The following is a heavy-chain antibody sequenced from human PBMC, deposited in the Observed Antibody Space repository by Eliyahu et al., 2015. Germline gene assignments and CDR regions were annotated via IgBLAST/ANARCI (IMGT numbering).Heavy chain of an antibody. CDR3: ARGGEIVATKEYNWFDP. D-gene: IGHD5-12*01. CDR1: GGTFSSYA. V-gene: IGHV1-69*01. Sequence: QVQLVQSGAEVXKPGSSVKVSCKASGGTFSSYAISWVRQAPGQGLEWMGGIIPIFGTANYAQKFQGRVTITADEXTSTAYMELSSLRSEDTAVYYCARGGEIVATKEYNWFDPWGQGTLVTVSS. CDR2: IIPIFGTA. J-gene: IGHJ5*02.